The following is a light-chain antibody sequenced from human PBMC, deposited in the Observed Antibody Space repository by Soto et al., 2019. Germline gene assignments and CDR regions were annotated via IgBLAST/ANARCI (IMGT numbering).Light chain of an antibody. V-gene: IGLV2-14*01. CDR3: CSYTSSTSAV. CDR1: SSDVGRYNY. CDR2: EVS. Sequence: QSALTQPASVSGSPGQSITISCTGTSSDVGRYNYVSWFQQHPGKAPKLMIFEVSTRPSGVSNRFSGSKSGNTASLTISGLQIEDEVDYYCCSYTSSTSAVFGGGTKLTVL. J-gene: IGLJ2*01.